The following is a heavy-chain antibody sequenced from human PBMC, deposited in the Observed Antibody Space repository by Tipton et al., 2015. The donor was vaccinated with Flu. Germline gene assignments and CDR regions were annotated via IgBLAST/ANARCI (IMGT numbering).Heavy chain of an antibody. CDR2: IYNSGST. CDR3: AREKDSRGSEYFQQ. D-gene: IGHD6-19*01. CDR1: GDSISRRSYY. V-gene: IGHV4-39*07. Sequence: TLSLTCTVSGDSISRRSYYWGWIRQPPGKGLEWIGNIYNSGSTYYNPSLKSRVTISIDTPKNQFSLRLYSVTAADTAVYFCAREKDSRGSEYFQQWGQGTLVIVSS. J-gene: IGHJ1*01.